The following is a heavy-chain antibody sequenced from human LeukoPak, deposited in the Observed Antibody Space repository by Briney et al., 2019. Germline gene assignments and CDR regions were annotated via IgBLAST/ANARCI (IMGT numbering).Heavy chain of an antibody. V-gene: IGHV3-7*01. CDR1: GFTFSSYW. J-gene: IGHJ6*04. CDR3: AELGITMIGGV. CDR2: IKKDGSEK. Sequence: GGSLRLSCAASGFTFSSYWMSWVRQAPGKGLEWVANIKKDGSEKYYVDSVKGRFTISRDNAKNSLYLQMNSLRAEDTAVYYCAELGITMIGGVWGKGTTVTVSS. D-gene: IGHD3-10*02.